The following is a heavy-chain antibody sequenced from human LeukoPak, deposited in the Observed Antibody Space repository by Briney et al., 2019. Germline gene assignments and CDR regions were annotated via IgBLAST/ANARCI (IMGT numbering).Heavy chain of an antibody. Sequence: GGSLRLSCAASGFTFSSYAMSWVRQAPGKGLEWVSAISGSGGSTYYADSVKGRFTISRDNSKNTLCLQMNSLRAEDTAVYYCAKDLWFGELSSCYWGQGTLVTVSS. CDR3: AKDLWFGELSSCY. D-gene: IGHD3-10*01. V-gene: IGHV3-23*01. CDR2: ISGSGGST. J-gene: IGHJ4*02. CDR1: GFTFSSYA.